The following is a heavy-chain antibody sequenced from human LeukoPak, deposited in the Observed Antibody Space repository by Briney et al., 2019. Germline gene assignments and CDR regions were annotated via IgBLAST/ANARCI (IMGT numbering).Heavy chain of an antibody. D-gene: IGHD3-10*01. J-gene: IGHJ5*02. Sequence: DPSETLSLTCTVSGGSISSSSYYWGWIRQPPGRGLGWIGSIYYSGSTYYNPSLKSRVTISVDTSKNQFSLKLSSVTAADTAVYYCARDRYELGSMVRGRNWFDPWGQGTLVTVSS. V-gene: IGHV4-39*02. CDR1: GGSISSSSYY. CDR3: ARDRYELGSMVRGRNWFDP. CDR2: IYYSGST.